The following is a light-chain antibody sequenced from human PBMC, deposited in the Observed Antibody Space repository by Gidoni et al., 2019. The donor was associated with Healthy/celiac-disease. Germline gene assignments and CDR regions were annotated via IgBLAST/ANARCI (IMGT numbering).Light chain of an antibody. CDR3: CSYAVTYVV. CDR1: SSDVGGHKY. CDR2: DVS. J-gene: IGLJ2*01. Sequence: QSALTQPRSVSGSPGQSVTISCTGTSSDVGGHKYVSWYRQYPGRAPKLIIHDVSERPSGVPDRFSGSKSGNTASLTISGLQAEDEADYYCCSYAVTYVVFGGGTKLTVL. V-gene: IGLV2-11*01.